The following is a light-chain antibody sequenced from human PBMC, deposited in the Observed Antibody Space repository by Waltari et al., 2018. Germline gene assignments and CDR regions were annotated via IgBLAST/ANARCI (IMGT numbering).Light chain of an antibody. CDR3: CSYAGIWV. CDR1: GSDVGDFNS. V-gene: IGLV2-11*01. CDR2: DVP. J-gene: IGLJ3*02. Sequence: QSALTQPRSVSGSPGQSVTISCAGTGSDVGDFNSVSWYQQHPGKAPKLVIFDVPKRPSGVPDRFSDSKSGTSVSLTVSRLQAEDEADYYCCSYAGIWVFGGGTKLTVL.